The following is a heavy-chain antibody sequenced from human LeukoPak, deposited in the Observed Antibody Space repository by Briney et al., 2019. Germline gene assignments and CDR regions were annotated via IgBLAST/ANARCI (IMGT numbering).Heavy chain of an antibody. V-gene: IGHV1-24*01. CDR2: FDPEDGET. J-gene: IGHJ4*02. D-gene: IGHD3-16*01. CDR1: GYTLTELS. Sequence: ASVKVSCKVSGYTLTELSMHWVRQAPGKGLEWMGGFDPEDGETIYAQKFQGRVTMTEDTSTVTAYMELSSLRSEDTAVYYCATFSMITFGGVTAQDYWGQGTLVTVSS. CDR3: ATFSMITFGGVTAQDY.